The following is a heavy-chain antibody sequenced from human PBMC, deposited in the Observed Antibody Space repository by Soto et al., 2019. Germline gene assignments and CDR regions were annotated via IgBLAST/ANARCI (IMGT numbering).Heavy chain of an antibody. D-gene: IGHD3-10*01. CDR1: GGSFSGYY. V-gene: IGHV4-34*01. Sequence: SETLSLTCAVYGGSFSGYYWSWIRQPPGKGLEWIGEINHSGSTNYNPSLKSRVTISVDTSKNQFSLKLSSVTAADTAVYYCARVRGDDFDYWGQGTLVTVSS. CDR3: ARVRGDDFDY. CDR2: INHSGST. J-gene: IGHJ4*02.